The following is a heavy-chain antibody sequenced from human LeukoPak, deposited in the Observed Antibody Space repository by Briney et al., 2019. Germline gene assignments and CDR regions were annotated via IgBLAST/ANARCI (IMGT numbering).Heavy chain of an antibody. CDR1: GYSFTSYW. CDR2: IYPGDSGT. D-gene: IGHD1-26*01. V-gene: IGHV5-51*01. Sequence: GESLKISCKGSGYSFTSYWIGWVRQMPGKGLEWMGIIYPGDSGTRYSPSFQGQVTISADKSISTAYLQWSSLKASDTAMYYCARRAYSGSYYTHLDYWGQGTLVTVSS. CDR3: ARRAYSGSYYTHLDY. J-gene: IGHJ4*02.